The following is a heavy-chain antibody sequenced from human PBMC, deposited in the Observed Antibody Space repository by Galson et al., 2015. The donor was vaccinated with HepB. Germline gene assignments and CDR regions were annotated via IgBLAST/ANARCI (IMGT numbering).Heavy chain of an antibody. CDR2: ISSSSGTI. V-gene: IGHV3-48*04. J-gene: IGHJ6*02. CDR1: GFTFSSYS. CDR3: ARQWLVPGYYGMDV. D-gene: IGHD6-19*01. Sequence: SLRLSCAASGFTFSSYSMNWVRQAPGKGLGWVSYISSSSGTIYYADSVKGRFTISRDNAKNSLYLQMNSLRAEDTAVYYCARQWLVPGYYGMDVWGQGTTVTVSS.